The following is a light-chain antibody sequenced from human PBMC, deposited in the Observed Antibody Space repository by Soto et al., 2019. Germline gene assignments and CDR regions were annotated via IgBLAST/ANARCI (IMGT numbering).Light chain of an antibody. CDR1: SSDVGGYNY. Sequence: LTPPPSASGSPGQSVTISCPGTSSDVGGYNYVSWYQQHPGKAPKLMIYEVSKRPSGVPDRFSGSKSGNTASLTVSGLQAEDEADYYCSSYAGSNNFEVFGTGTKVTVL. V-gene: IGLV2-8*01. CDR3: SSYAGSNNFEV. CDR2: EVS. J-gene: IGLJ1*01.